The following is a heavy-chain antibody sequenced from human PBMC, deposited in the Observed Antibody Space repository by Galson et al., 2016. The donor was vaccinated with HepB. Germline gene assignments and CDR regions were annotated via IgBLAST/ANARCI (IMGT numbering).Heavy chain of an antibody. D-gene: IGHD3-22*01. J-gene: IGHJ3*02. CDR1: GGSISSSNW. Sequence: SETLSLTCAVSGGSISSSNWWSWVRQPPGKGLEWIGEIYHSGNTNYNPSLNSRVTISVDKSKNQFSLKLNSVTAADTAVYYCARAKDSSGYYPRDAFDIWGQGTMVTVSS. CDR3: ARAKDSSGYYPRDAFDI. CDR2: IYHSGNT. V-gene: IGHV4-4*02.